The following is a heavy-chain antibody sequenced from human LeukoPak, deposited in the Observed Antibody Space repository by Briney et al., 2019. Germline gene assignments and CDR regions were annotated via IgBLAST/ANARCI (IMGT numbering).Heavy chain of an antibody. D-gene: IGHD2-2*01. CDR2: ISNDGRT. J-gene: IGHJ4*02. Sequence: PGGSLRLSCAASGFIVRSNYMSWFRQARGKGLEWASVISNDGRTYYADSVKGRFIISKDISKNTLYLQMNNLRADDTALYYCARKSGYAGGDFWGQGTLGTVSS. CDR1: GFIVRSNY. V-gene: IGHV3-53*01. CDR3: ARKSGYAGGDF.